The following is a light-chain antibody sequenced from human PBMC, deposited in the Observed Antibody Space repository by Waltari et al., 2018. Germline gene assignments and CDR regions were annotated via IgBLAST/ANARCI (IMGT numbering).Light chain of an antibody. CDR3: QQGYRIPLA. CDR2: GAS. Sequence: DIQMTQSPSSLSASVGDRVTIPCRASQSINTYLNWYQRKPGGAPKLLIYGASTLESGVPSRFSGSGSGTDFTLTISSLQPEDFATYYCQQGYRIPLAFGPGAKVEMK. V-gene: IGKV1-39*01. J-gene: IGKJ3*01. CDR1: QSINTY.